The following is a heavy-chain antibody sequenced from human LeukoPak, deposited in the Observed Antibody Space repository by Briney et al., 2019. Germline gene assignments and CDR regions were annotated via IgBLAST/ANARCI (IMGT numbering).Heavy chain of an antibody. CDR2: IYYRGRA. CDR3: PGGGYDYGDYVFDY. J-gene: IGHJ4*02. V-gene: IGHV4-59*01. D-gene: IGHD4-17*01. CDR1: GGSIRSYY. Sequence: PSETLSLTCSVSGGSIRSYYGSWIPQPPGKGLEWIGSIYYRGRANYNTSLKSRVTISEDPSKNHFALKLGSVNARGPALHYLPGGGYDYGDYVFDYWGQGTLVTVSS.